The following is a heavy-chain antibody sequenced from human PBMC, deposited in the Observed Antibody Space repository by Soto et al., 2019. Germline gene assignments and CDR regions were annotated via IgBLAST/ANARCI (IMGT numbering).Heavy chain of an antibody. CDR3: VKDRYVDY. Sequence: GGSLRLSCSVSGFIFSSYAMHWVRQAPGKGLEYVASISSEGASTYYADSVKGRFIISRDNSKNTLYLQMSGLRDEDTAIYYCVKDRYVDYWGQGILVTVSS. J-gene: IGHJ4*02. V-gene: IGHV3-64D*06. CDR2: ISSEGAST. CDR1: GFIFSSYA.